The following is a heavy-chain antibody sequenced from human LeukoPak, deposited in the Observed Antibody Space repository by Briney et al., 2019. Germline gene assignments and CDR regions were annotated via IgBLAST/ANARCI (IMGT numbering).Heavy chain of an antibody. CDR3: ARSSDSGSYQISVPSAY. J-gene: IGHJ4*02. V-gene: IGHV1-18*01. CDR2: ISAYNGNT. Sequence: ASVKVSCKASGYTFTSYGISWVRQAPGQGLEWMGWISAYNGNTNYAQKLQGRVTMTTDTSTSTAYMELRSLRSDDTAVYYCARSSDSGSYQISVPSAYWGQGTLVTVSS. CDR1: GYTFTSYG. D-gene: IGHD1-26*01.